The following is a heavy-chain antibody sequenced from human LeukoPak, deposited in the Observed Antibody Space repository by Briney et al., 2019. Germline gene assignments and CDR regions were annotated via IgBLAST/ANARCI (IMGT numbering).Heavy chain of an antibody. CDR1: GYTLTSFS. CDR2: ISAYNGHK. V-gene: IGHV1-18*01. J-gene: IGHJ1*01. D-gene: IGHD2-15*01. CDR3: VRGDCSGVSCYLPEYFRH. Sequence: ASVKVSCKASGYTLTSFSISWVRQAPGHGLEWMGWISAYNGHKDYAQKLQGRVTMTTDTSTNTAYMELRSLRSADTAVYYCVRGDCSGVSCYLPEYFRHWGQGTLVTVSS.